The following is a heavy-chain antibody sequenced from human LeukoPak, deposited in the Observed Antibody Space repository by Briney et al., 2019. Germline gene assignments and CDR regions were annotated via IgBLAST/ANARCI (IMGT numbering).Heavy chain of an antibody. J-gene: IGHJ4*02. CDR3: ARELVGATAYFDH. Sequence: GGSLRLSCAASGFIFRRYAMSWVRQAPGKGLKWVSDISASGENTYYADSVKGRFTISRDNSKNTVYLQMNSQRAEDTAVYYCARELVGATAYFDHWGQGTLVTVSS. CDR2: ISASGENT. CDR1: GFIFRRYA. V-gene: IGHV3-23*01. D-gene: IGHD1-26*01.